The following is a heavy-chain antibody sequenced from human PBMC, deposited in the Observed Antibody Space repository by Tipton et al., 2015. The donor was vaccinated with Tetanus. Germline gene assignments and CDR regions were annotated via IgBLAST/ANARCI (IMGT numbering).Heavy chain of an antibody. Sequence: TLSLTCTVSGASIRGGTFYWGWIRRPPGKGLEWIGSIYESGDTYYIPSLKSRVTISVDTSTTQFSLTLNSMAAADTGVYYCARHQSGYFTPFDYWGQGKLVTVSS. CDR3: ARHQSGYFTPFDY. CDR1: GASIRGGTFY. V-gene: IGHV4-39*01. D-gene: IGHD3-3*01. CDR2: IYESGDT. J-gene: IGHJ4*02.